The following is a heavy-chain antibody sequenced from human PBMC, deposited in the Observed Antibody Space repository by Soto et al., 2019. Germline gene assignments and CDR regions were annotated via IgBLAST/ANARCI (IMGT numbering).Heavy chain of an antibody. CDR1: GYSFTSYW. V-gene: IGHV3-30*18. J-gene: IGHJ4*02. CDR3: AKQLRGSGWYPLDS. D-gene: IGHD6-19*01. CDR2: SSFDGTQQ. Sequence: GESLKISCKGSGYSFTSYWIGWVRQAPGKGLEWLAVSSFDGTQQFYGDSVKGRFTVSRDNSNNTLYLEMNSLRAEDTAVYYCAKQLRGSGWYPLDSWGQGTPVTVSS.